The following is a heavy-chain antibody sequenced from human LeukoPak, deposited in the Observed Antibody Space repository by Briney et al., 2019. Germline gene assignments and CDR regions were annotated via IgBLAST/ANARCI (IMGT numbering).Heavy chain of an antibody. CDR2: ISGSGGST. CDR1: GFTFSSYA. Sequence: GGSLRLSCAASGFTFSSYAMSWVRQAPGQGLEWVSAISGSGGSTYYADSVKGRFTISRDSSENTLYLQMNSLRAEDTAVYYCAKDGTFSGYYGDYWGQGTLVTVSS. J-gene: IGHJ4*02. D-gene: IGHD3-22*01. CDR3: AKDGTFSGYYGDY. V-gene: IGHV3-23*01.